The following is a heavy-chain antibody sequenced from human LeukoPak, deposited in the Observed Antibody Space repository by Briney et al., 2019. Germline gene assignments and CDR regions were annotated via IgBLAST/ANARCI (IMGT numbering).Heavy chain of an antibody. CDR2: IKEDGSEK. CDR3: VGGNSFDY. Sequence: GGSLRLSCAASGFTFSSYWMSWVRQAPGKGLEWVAKIKEDGSEKYYVDSVKGRFTISRDNAKNSLSLQMNSLRAEDTALYYCVGGNSFDYWGQGTLVAVSS. CDR1: GFTFSSYW. V-gene: IGHV3-7*01. D-gene: IGHD3-16*01. J-gene: IGHJ4*02.